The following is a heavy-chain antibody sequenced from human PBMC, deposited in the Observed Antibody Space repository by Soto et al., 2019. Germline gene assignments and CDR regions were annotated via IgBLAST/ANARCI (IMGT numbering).Heavy chain of an antibody. J-gene: IGHJ4*02. Sequence: LRLSCAASGFTFSGSAMHWVRQASGKGLEWVGRIRSKANSYATAYAASVNGRFTISRDDSKNTAYLQMNSLKTEDTAVYYCFCSSRAQFLDYWGQGTLVTVSS. V-gene: IGHV3-73*01. CDR3: FCSSRAQFLDY. CDR1: GFTFSGSA. D-gene: IGHD6-6*01. CDR2: IRSKANSYAT.